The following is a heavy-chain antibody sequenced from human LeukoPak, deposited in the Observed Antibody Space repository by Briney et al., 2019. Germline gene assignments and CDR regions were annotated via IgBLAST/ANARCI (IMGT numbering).Heavy chain of an antibody. J-gene: IGHJ4*02. V-gene: IGHV3-48*01. CDR3: ARVGPAEGYYFDY. CDR1: GFTFSSYS. CDR2: ISSSSSTI. Sequence: GGSLRPSCAASGFTFSSYSMNWVRQAPGKGLEWVSYISSSSSTIYYADSVKGRFTISRDNAKNSLYLQMNSLRAEDTAVYYCARVGPAEGYYFDYWGRGTLVTVSS.